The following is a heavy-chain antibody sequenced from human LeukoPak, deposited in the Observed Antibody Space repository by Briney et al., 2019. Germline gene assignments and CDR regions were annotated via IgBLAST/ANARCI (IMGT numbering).Heavy chain of an antibody. CDR1: GFTFSSYA. CDR3: AKDPSSGWYYFDY. V-gene: IGHV3-23*01. CDR2: ISGSGGST. D-gene: IGHD6-19*01. Sequence: GGSLRLSCAASGFTFSSYAMSWVRQAPGKGLEWVSAISGSGGSTYYADSVKGRFTISRDNSKNTLYLQMNSLRAEGTAVYYCAKDPSSGWYYFDYWGQGTLVTVSS. J-gene: IGHJ4*02.